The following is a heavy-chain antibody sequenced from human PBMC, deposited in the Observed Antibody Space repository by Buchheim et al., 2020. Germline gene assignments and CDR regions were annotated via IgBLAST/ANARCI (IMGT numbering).Heavy chain of an antibody. CDR3: ARTSRTSPMRLIDY. Sequence: QVQLQESGPGLVKPSETLSLTCTVSGGSISSYYWSWIRQPPGKGLEWIGYIYYSGSTYYNPSLKSRVTISVDTSKNQFSLKLSSVTAADTAVYYCARTSRTSPMRLIDYWGQGTL. D-gene: IGHD2-2*01. J-gene: IGHJ4*02. V-gene: IGHV4-59*12. CDR1: GGSISSYY. CDR2: IYYSGST.